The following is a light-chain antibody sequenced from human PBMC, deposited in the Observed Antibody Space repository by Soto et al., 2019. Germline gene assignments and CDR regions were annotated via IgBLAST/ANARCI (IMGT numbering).Light chain of an antibody. Sequence: QSVLTQSPSASGTPGQRVTMSCPGSRSNSGSNSVSWYQQLPGTVPKLLFYGSNQRPLGVPDRFFGSKSGTSASLGISRLQSEDEAHYYCAGWDDGLDAWMFGGGTKLTVL. CDR1: RSNSGSNS. CDR2: GSN. CDR3: AGWDDGLDAWM. J-gene: IGLJ3*02. V-gene: IGLV1-44*01.